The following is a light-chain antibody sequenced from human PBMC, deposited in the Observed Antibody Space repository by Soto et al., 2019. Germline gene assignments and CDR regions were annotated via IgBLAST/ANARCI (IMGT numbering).Light chain of an antibody. V-gene: IGKV1-5*03. J-gene: IGKJ1*01. Sequence: DIQMTQSPSTLSASVGDRVTITCRASQSISSWLAWYQQKPGKAPKLLISNASNLESGVPSRFSGSGSRTEFTLTISSLQPDDFATYYCQQYHTYSRTFGQGTKVEIK. CDR2: NAS. CDR1: QSISSW. CDR3: QQYHTYSRT.